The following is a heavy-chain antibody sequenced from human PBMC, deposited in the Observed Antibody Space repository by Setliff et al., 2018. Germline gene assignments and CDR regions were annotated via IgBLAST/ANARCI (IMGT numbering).Heavy chain of an antibody. CDR1: GGSISSSSYY. D-gene: IGHD3-22*01. V-gene: IGHV4-39*07. J-gene: IGHJ4*02. Sequence: SETLSLTCTVSGGSISSSSYYWGWIRQPPGKGLEWIGSIYYSGSTYYNPSLKSRVTISVDTCKNQFSLKLSSVTAADTAVYYCASVVEDYYDSSGYFLPSYCFDCWGQGTLVTVSS. CDR2: IYYSGST. CDR3: ASVVEDYYDSSGYFLPSYCFDC.